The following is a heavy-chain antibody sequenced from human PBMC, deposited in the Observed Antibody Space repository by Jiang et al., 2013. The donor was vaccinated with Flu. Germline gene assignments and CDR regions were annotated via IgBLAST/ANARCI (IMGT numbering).Heavy chain of an antibody. CDR2: INGDGSMT. CDR1: GFTFSSYW. D-gene: IGHD2-21*01. CDR3: VRGCCGEPGWFDS. Sequence: QLVESGGDLVQPGGSLRLSCSASGFTFSSYWLHWVRQVPGKGPVWVSRINGDGSMTRYAESVKGRFAISRDNAKNTVYLQMNSLTVEDTALYYCVRGCCGEPGWFDSWGQGTLVTVSS. J-gene: IGHJ5*01. V-gene: IGHV3-74*01.